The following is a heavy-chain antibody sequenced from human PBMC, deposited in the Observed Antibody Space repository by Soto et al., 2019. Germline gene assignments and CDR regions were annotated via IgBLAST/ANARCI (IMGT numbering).Heavy chain of an antibody. CDR2: ISYSGST. CDR1: GGYISSNSYY. D-gene: IGHD3-9*01. Sequence: QLQLQESGPGLVKPSETLSLTCTVSGGYISSNSYYWGWVRQSPEKGLEWIASISYSGSTYYTPPLKRRLTISVETSKSPFALKLSSVPAAATAIYYCVRFWPPPEHDILTVYTDAFDFWGQGILVTVTS. J-gene: IGHJ4*02. CDR3: VRFWPPPEHDILTVYTDAFDF. V-gene: IGHV4-39*01.